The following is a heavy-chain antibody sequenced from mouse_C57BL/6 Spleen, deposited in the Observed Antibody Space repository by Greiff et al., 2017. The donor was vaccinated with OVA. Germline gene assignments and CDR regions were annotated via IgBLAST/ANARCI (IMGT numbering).Heavy chain of an antibody. CDR2: IYPGSGST. CDR3: ARVGTTAVDY. V-gene: IGHV1-55*01. D-gene: IGHD1-2*01. Sequence: QVHVKQPGAELVKPGASVKMSCKASGYTFTSYWITWVKQRPGQGLEWIGDIYPGSGSTNYNEKFKSKATLTVDTSSSTAYMQLSSLTSEDSAVYYCARVGTTAVDYWGQGTTLTVSS. CDR1: GYTFTSYW. J-gene: IGHJ2*01.